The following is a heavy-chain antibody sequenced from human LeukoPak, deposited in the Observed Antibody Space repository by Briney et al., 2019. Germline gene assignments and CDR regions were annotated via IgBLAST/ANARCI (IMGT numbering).Heavy chain of an antibody. J-gene: IGHJ4*02. CDR3: AVEYSSSSEGFDY. CDR2: IWYDGSNK. Sequence: GGSLRFSCAASGFTFSSYGMHWVRQAPGKGLEWVAVIWYDGSNKYYADSVKGRFTISRDNSKNTLYLQMNSLRAEDTAVYYCAVEYSSSSEGFDYWGQGTLVTVSS. D-gene: IGHD6-6*01. V-gene: IGHV3-33*01. CDR1: GFTFSSYG.